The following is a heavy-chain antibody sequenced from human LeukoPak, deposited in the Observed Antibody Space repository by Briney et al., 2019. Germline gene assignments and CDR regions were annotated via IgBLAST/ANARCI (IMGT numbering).Heavy chain of an antibody. V-gene: IGHV5-10-1*01. J-gene: IGHJ4*02. CDR1: GYTFTNYW. CDR2: IDPGDSYI. Sequence: GESLKISCKGSGYTFTNYWITWVRQMPGKGLEWMGTIDPGDSYINYSPSLEGHVIMSTDKATNTAHLQWGSLKASDTGIYYCARRGIGFGDFYDYWGQGTPVTVSS. D-gene: IGHD3-16*01. CDR3: ARRGIGFGDFYDY.